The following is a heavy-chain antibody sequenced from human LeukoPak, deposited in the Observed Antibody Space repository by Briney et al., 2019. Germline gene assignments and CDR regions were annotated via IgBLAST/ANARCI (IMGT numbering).Heavy chain of an antibody. CDR3: ASLASVLYCGGDCPPRDYYFDY. CDR1: GFTFSSYV. D-gene: IGHD2-21*02. CDR2: ISGSGSST. J-gene: IGHJ4*02. Sequence: SGGSLTLSCAASGFTFSSYVMSWVRQAPGKGLEWVSAISGSGSSTYYPDSVKGRFTISRDNSNNTPYLQMNSLTAEDTAVYYCASLASVLYCGGDCPPRDYYFDYWGQGTLVTVSS. V-gene: IGHV3-23*01.